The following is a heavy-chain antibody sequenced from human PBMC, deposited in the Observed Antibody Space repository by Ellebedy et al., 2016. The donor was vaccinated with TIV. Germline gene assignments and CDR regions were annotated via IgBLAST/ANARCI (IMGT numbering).Heavy chain of an antibody. Sequence: SETLSLTCTVSGGSISSGSGDYYWSWIRQPPGKGLEWIGYISYSGSTNYNPSLKSRVTISVDTSKNQFSLKLSSVTAADTAVYYCARESRMHLYVDPWGQGTLVTVSS. CDR2: ISYSGST. J-gene: IGHJ5*02. CDR3: ARESRMHLYVDP. D-gene: IGHD2-8*01. CDR1: GGSISSGSGDYY. V-gene: IGHV4-30-4*01.